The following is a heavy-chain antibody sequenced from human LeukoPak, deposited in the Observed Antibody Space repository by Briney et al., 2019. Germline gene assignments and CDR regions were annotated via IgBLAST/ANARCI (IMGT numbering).Heavy chain of an antibody. Sequence: PGRSLRLSCAASGFTFSSYGMHWVRQAPGKGLEWVAVIWYDGSNKYYADSVKGRFTISRDNSKNTLYLQMNSLRPEDTAVYYCVRGVWQHLAPWGQGTLVTVSS. CDR2: IWYDGSNK. J-gene: IGHJ5*02. V-gene: IGHV3-33*01. D-gene: IGHD2-21*01. CDR1: GFTFSSYG. CDR3: VRGVWQHLAP.